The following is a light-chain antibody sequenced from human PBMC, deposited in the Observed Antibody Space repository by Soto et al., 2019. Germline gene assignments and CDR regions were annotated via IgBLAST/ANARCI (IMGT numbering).Light chain of an antibody. CDR1: HTISSSY. V-gene: IGKV3-20*01. CDR3: QQYGGLSPT. Sequence: VVLIHSQSTLSFSPAERATLSCSASHTISSSYLAWYQQKPGQAPRLLMYGISRRATGIPDRFSGSGSGTDFTLTITRLEPDDFVVYHCQQYGGLSPTFGQGTKVDIK. J-gene: IGKJ1*01. CDR2: GIS.